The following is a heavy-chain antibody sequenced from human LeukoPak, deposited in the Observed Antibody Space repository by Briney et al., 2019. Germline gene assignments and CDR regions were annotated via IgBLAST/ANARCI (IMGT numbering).Heavy chain of an antibody. Sequence: SETLSLTCTVSGGSISSYYWSWIRQPPGKGLEWIGYIYYSGSTNYNPSLKSRVTISVDTSKNQFSLKLSSVTAADTAVYYCARGPVVVPAAAFDYWGQGTLVTVSS. V-gene: IGHV4-59*12. CDR3: ARGPVVVPAAAFDY. D-gene: IGHD2-2*01. CDR2: IYYSGST. CDR1: GGSISSYY. J-gene: IGHJ4*02.